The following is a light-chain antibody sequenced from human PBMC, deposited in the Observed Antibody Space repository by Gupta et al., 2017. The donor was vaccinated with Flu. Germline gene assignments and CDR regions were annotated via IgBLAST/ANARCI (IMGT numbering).Light chain of an antibody. V-gene: IGKV1-39*01. J-gene: IGKJ1*01. CDR2: ATS. CDR3: QQSYTVPRT. Sequence: GDRVTISCRASESIINYLNWYQQKPGKAPKLLIYATSKLQSGVPSRFSGRISGTEFTVTISSLQPEDFATYYCQQSYTVPRTFGQGPKVEIK. CDR1: ESIINY.